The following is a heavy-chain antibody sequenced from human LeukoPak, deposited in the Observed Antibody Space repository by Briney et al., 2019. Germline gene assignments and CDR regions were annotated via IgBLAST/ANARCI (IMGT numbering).Heavy chain of an antibody. CDR3: ARAVGSTVTSDY. J-gene: IGHJ4*02. CDR2: INPSGGST. CDR1: GYTFTSYG. V-gene: IGHV1-46*01. Sequence: GASVKVSCKASGYTFTSYGITWVRQAPGQGLEWMGIINPSGGSTSYAQKFQGRVTMTRDMSTSTVYMELSSLRSEDTAVYYCARAVGSTVTSDYWGQGTLVTVSS. D-gene: IGHD4-17*01.